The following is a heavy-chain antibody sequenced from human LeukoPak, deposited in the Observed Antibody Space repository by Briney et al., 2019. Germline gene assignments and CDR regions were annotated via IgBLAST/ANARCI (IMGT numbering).Heavy chain of an antibody. D-gene: IGHD3-3*01. V-gene: IGHV3-11*01. CDR3: AIAEWALLADY. J-gene: IGHJ4*02. Sequence: GGSLRLSCAASGFTFSDYYMSWIRQAPGKGLEWVSYISSSGSTIYYADSVKGRFTISRDNAKNSLYLQMNSLRAEDTAVYHCAIAEWALLADYWGQGTLVTVSS. CDR1: GFTFSDYY. CDR2: ISSSGSTI.